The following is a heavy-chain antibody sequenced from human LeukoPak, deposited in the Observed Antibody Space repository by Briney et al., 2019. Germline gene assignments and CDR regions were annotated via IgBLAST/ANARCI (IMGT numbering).Heavy chain of an antibody. CDR1: GITLSNYG. CDR3: AKRGVVIRVILVGFHKEAYYFDS. D-gene: IGHD3-22*01. CDR2: ISDSGGRT. Sequence: PGGSLRLSCAVSGITLSNYGMSWVRQAPGKGREWFAGISDSGGRTNYADSVKGRFDISRDNPRNTLYLQMNSLRAEDTAVYFCAKRGVVIRVILVGFHKEAYYFDSWGQGALVTVSS. V-gene: IGHV3-23*01. J-gene: IGHJ4*02.